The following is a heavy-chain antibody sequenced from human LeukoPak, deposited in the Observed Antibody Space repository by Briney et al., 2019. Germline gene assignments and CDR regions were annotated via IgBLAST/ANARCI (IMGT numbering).Heavy chain of an antibody. D-gene: IGHD3-10*01. CDR2: ISSSSSYI. Sequence: GGSLRLSCAASGLTFSSYSMNWVRQAPGKGLEWVSSISSSSSYIYYADSVKGRFTISRDNAKNSLYLQMNSLRAEDTAVYYCARASDLWFGELLSSYRGQGTLVTVSS. CDR1: GLTFSSYS. V-gene: IGHV3-21*01. J-gene: IGHJ4*02. CDR3: ARASDLWFGELLSSY.